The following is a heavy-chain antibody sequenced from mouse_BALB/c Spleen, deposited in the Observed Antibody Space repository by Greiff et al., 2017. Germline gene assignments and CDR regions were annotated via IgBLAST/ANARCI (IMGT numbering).Heavy chain of an antibody. V-gene: IGHV5-12-1*01. D-gene: IGHD1-1*01. CDR1: GFAFSSYD. Sequence: EVQVVESGGGLVKPGGSLKLSCAASGFAFSSYDMSWVRQTPEKRLEWVAYISSGGGSTYYPDTVKGRFTISRDNAKNTLYLQMSSLKSEDTAMYYCARQGDYYGSLDYWGQGTTLTVSS. CDR3: ARQGDYYGSLDY. CDR2: ISSGGGST. J-gene: IGHJ2*01.